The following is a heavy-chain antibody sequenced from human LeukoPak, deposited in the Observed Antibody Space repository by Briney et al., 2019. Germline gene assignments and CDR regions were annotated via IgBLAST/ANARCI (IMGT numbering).Heavy chain of an antibody. CDR3: AREGITFGGVIDNDY. Sequence: ASVKVSCKASGYTFPSYYMHWVRQAPGQGLEWMGIINPSGGSTSYAQKFQGRVTMTRDTSTSTVYMELSSLRSEDTAVYYCAREGITFGGVIDNDYWGQGTLVTVSS. J-gene: IGHJ4*02. V-gene: IGHV1-46*01. D-gene: IGHD3-16*02. CDR2: INPSGGST. CDR1: GYTFPSYY.